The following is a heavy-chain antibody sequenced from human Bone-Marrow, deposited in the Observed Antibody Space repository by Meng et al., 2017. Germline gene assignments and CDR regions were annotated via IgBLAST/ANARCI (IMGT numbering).Heavy chain of an antibody. Sequence: LRLSCTVSGGPISSYYWSWIRQPPGKGLEWIGYIYYSGSTNYNPSLKSRVTISVDTSKNQFSLKLSSVTAADTAVYYCARIAAAGTMSWYYYCGMDVWGQGTTVTVSS. CDR1: GGPISSYY. CDR3: ARIAAAGTMSWYYYCGMDV. V-gene: IGHV4-59*01. J-gene: IGHJ6*02. CDR2: IYYSGST. D-gene: IGHD6-13*01.